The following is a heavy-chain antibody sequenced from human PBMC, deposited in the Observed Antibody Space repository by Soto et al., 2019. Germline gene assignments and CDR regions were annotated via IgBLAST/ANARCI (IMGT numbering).Heavy chain of an antibody. CDR2: ISPKSGGT. V-gene: IGHV1-2*02. D-gene: IGHD2-8*02. Sequence: ASVKVSFKASGYTFINDYMHWVRQAPGQGFGWMGRISPKSGGTNYAQKFQCRVSMTWDTSLKTAYMELSSLMSEDTAVYYCERPTGYITYWYYFDLWGQGTRVTVS. CDR3: ERPTGYITYWYYFDL. CDR1: GYTFINDY. J-gene: IGHJ4*02.